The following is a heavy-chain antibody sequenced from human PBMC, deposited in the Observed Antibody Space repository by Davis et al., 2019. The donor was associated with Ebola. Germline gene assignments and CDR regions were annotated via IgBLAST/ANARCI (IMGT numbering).Heavy chain of an antibody. V-gene: IGHV3-48*01. CDR3: AKGISVTSYSGIGY. CDR1: GFTFSSYW. Sequence: GESLKISCAASGFTFSSYWMSWVRQAPGKGLEWVSYISSSSSTIYYAASVKGRFTISRDISRNTLYLQMNSLRAEDTAVYYCAKGISVTSYSGIGYWGQGTLVTVSS. J-gene: IGHJ4*02. D-gene: IGHD2-15*01. CDR2: ISSSSSTI.